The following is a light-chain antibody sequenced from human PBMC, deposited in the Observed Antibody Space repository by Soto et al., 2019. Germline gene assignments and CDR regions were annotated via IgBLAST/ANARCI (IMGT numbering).Light chain of an antibody. Sequence: ERVMTQSPATLSASPGARVTLSCRASQSVASSVAWYQQKPGQAPRLILYGASTRATGFPARFSGSGSGTEFTLTISSLRSEDFAVYLCQQYHYWPITFGQGTRLEIK. CDR3: QQYHYWPIT. J-gene: IGKJ5*01. CDR2: GAS. V-gene: IGKV3-15*01. CDR1: QSVASS.